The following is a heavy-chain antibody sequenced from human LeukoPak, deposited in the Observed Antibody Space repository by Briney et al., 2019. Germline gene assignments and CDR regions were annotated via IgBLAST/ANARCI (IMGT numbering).Heavy chain of an antibody. J-gene: IGHJ4*02. D-gene: IGHD6-19*01. V-gene: IGHV4-61*01. CDR1: GGSISSSSYY. CDR3: ARVEQWLGPFDY. Sequence: SETLSLTCTVSGGSISSSSYYWSWIRQPPGKGLEWIGYIYYSGSTNYNPSLKSRVTISVDTSKNQFSLKLSSVTAADTAVYYCARVEQWLGPFDYWGQGTLVTVSS. CDR2: IYYSGST.